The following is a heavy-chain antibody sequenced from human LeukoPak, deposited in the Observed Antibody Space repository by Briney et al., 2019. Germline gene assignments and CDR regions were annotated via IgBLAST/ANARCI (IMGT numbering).Heavy chain of an antibody. CDR2: IIPIFGTA. J-gene: IGHJ6*02. CDR1: GGTFSSYA. D-gene: IGHD5-18*01. V-gene: IGHV1-69*13. Sequence: SVKVSCKASGGTFSSYAISWVRQAPGQGLEWMRGIIPIFGTANYAQKFQGRVTITADESTSTAYMELSSLRSEDTAVYYCARRGIHSYGNYYYYGMDVWGQGTTVTVSS. CDR3: ARRGIHSYGNYYYYGMDV.